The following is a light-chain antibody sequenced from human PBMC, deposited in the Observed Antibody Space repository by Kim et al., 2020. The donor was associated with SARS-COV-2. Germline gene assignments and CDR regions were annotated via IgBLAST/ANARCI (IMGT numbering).Light chain of an antibody. J-gene: IGLJ3*02. CDR2: EVS. CDR1: SRDVGSYNL. Sequence: GQSITISCTGTSRDVGSYNLVSWDQQHPGKAPKLMIYEVSKRPSGVSNRFSGSKSGNTASLTISGLQAEDEADYYCCSYAGSSTLVFGGGTKLTVL. CDR3: CSYAGSSTLV. V-gene: IGLV2-23*02.